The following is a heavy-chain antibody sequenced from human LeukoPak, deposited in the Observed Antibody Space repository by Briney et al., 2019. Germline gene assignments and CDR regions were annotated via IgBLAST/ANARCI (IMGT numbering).Heavy chain of an antibody. CDR2: IIPIFGTA. Sequence: GASVKVSCKASGGTFSSYAISWVRQAPGQGLEWMGGIIPIFGTANYAQKFQGRVTITADESTSTAYMELSSLRSEDTAVYYCARESHQTTVIAKADAFDIWGQGTMVTVSS. J-gene: IGHJ3*02. V-gene: IGHV1-69*13. D-gene: IGHD4-17*01. CDR3: ARESHQTTVIAKADAFDI. CDR1: GGTFSSYA.